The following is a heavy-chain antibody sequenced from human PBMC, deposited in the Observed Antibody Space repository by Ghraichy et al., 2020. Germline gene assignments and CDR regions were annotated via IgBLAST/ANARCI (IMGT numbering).Heavy chain of an antibody. CDR3: ARLNVALDAFDI. Sequence: SETLSLTCTVSGDSISSTDYYWGWIRQPPGKGLEWLGNIYYSGSTYSNPSLKSRVTISVDTSNNQFSLMLSSVTAADTAVYYCARLNVALDAFDIWGQGTLVTVSS. CDR2: IYYSGST. CDR1: GDSISSTDYY. J-gene: IGHJ3*02. D-gene: IGHD5-12*01. V-gene: IGHV4-39*01.